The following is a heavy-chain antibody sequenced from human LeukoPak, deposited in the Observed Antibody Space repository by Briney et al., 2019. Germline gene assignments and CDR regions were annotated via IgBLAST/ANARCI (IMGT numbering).Heavy chain of an antibody. J-gene: IGHJ4*02. CDR3: AKSLGSSGPKSFDY. D-gene: IGHD3-22*01. CDR2: ISYDGSNK. CDR1: GFTFSSYA. V-gene: IGHV3-30*04. Sequence: GGSLRLSCAASGFTFSSYAMHWVRQAPGKGLEWVAVISYDGSNKYYADSVKGRFTISRDNSKNTLYLQMNSLRAEDAAVYYCAKSLGSSGPKSFDYWGQGTLVTVSS.